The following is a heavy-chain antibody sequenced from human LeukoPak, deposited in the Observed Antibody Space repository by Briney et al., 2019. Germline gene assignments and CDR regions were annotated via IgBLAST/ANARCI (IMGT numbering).Heavy chain of an antibody. V-gene: IGHV3-21*01. CDR2: ISSSSSYI. Sequence: GGSLRLSCAASGFTFNTYAMSWVRQAPGKGLEWVSSISSSSSYIYYADSVKGRFTISRDNAKNSLYLQMNSLRAEDTAVYYCAREVGATAYFDYWGQGTLVTVSS. D-gene: IGHD1-26*01. CDR3: AREVGATAYFDY. CDR1: GFTFNTYA. J-gene: IGHJ4*02.